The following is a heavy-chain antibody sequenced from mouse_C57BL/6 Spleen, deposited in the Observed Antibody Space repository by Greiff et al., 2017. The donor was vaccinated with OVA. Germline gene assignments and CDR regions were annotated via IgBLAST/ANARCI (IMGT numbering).Heavy chain of an antibody. CDR2: ISSGSSTI. CDR3: ARAGTGYYFDY. V-gene: IGHV5-17*01. D-gene: IGHD4-1*01. J-gene: IGHJ2*01. CDR1: GFTFSDYG. Sequence: EVKLMESGGGLVKPGGSLKLSCAASGFTFSDYGMHWVRQAPEKGLEWVAYISSGSSTIYYADTVKGRFTISRDNAKNTLFLQMTRLRSEDTAMYYCARAGTGYYFDYWGQGTTLTVSS.